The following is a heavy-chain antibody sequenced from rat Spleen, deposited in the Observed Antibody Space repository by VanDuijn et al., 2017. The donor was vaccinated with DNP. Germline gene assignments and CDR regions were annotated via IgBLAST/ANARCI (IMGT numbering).Heavy chain of an antibody. CDR2: IQSRGST. D-gene: IGHD1-12*01. CDR1: GFSLTSYH. V-gene: IGHV2-27*01. CDR3: ARWDYEGWFAY. J-gene: IGHJ3*01. Sequence: QVQLKESGPGLVQPSQTLSLTCTVSGFSLTSYHVHWVRQPPGKGLEWMGRIQSRGSTDYNSALKSRLSISRDTSKSQGFLKMNRVQTEDTAMYFCARWDYEGWFAYWGQGTLVTVSS.